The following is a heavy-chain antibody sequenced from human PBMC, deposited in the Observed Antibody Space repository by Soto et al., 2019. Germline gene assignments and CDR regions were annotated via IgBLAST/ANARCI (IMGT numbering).Heavy chain of an antibody. J-gene: IGHJ6*02. Sequence: QVQLVQSGAEVKKPGSSVKVSCKASGGTFSSYTISWVRQAPGQGLEWMGRIIPILGIANYAQKFQGRVTITADKSTSTAYMELSSLRPEDTAVYYCARIVGSSWYYYYGMDVWGQGTTVTVSS. V-gene: IGHV1-69*02. CDR2: IIPILGIA. CDR3: ARIVGSSWYYYYGMDV. CDR1: GGTFSSYT. D-gene: IGHD6-13*01.